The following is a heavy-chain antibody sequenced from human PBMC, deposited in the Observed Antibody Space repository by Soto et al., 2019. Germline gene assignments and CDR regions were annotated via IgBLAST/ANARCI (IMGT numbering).Heavy chain of an antibody. D-gene: IGHD2-21*02. Sequence: GASVKVSCKASGGTFSSYTISWVRQAPGQGLEWMGRIIPILGIANYAQKFQGRVTITADKSTSTAYMELSSLRSEDTAVYYCARAPTGDYDYYYYMDVWGKGTTVTVSS. J-gene: IGHJ6*03. V-gene: IGHV1-69*02. CDR2: IIPILGIA. CDR1: GGTFSSYT. CDR3: ARAPTGDYDYYYYMDV.